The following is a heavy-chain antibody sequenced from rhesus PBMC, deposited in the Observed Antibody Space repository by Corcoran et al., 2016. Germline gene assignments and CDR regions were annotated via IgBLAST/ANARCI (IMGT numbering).Heavy chain of an antibody. CDR1: GASISSYW. D-gene: IGHD4-4*01. J-gene: IGHJ4*01. V-gene: IGHV4-80*01. Sequence: QVQLQESGPGLVKPSETLSLTCAVSGASISSYWWSWIRQPPGKGLEWSGEINGNICNSYYNPPLKSRDTIAKDATKNQFSLKLSSVTAADTAVYYCARSGYGSGGVYWGQGVLVTVSS. CDR3: ARSGYGSGGVY. CDR2: INGNICNS.